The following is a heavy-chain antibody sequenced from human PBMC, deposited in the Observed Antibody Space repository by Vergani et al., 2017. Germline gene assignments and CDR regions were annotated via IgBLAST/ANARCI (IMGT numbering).Heavy chain of an antibody. CDR1: GFTFSSYS. Sequence: EVQLVESGGGLVKPGGSLRLSCAASGFTFSSYSMNWVRQAPGKGLEWVSSISSSSSYIYYADSVKGRFTISRDNAKNSLYLQMNSLRAEDTAVYYCARDREGYCSSTSCYLVYYYYYYMHVWGKGTTVTVSS. CDR3: ARDREGYCSSTSCYLVYYYYYYMHV. CDR2: ISSSSSYI. V-gene: IGHV3-21*01. D-gene: IGHD2-2*01. J-gene: IGHJ6*03.